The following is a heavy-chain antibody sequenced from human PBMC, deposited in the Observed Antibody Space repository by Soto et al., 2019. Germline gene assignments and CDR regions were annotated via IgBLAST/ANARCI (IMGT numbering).Heavy chain of an antibody. V-gene: IGHV4-34*01. CDR1: GGYFSGYY. CDR2: INHSGST. Sequence: TSETLSLTCAVYGGYFSGYYWNWIRQPPGKWLEWIVEINHSGSTNYNPSLKSRVTISVDTSKNHFSLKLSSVTAADTAVYYCARGSYCSSTSCYFARRAQFDYWGQGTLVPVSS. CDR3: ARGSYCSSTSCYFARRAQFDY. D-gene: IGHD2-2*01. J-gene: IGHJ4*02.